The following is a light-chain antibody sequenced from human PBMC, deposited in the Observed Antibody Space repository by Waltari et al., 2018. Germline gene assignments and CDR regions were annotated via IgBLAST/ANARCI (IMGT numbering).Light chain of an antibody. V-gene: IGKV3-11*01. CDR2: DAS. CDR3: QQRSNWPPWT. J-gene: IGKJ1*01. CDR1: RSLSNY. Sequence: EIVLTQYPATLSLSPGERATTSCRASRSLSNYLAWYQQKPGQAPRLLIYDASNRATGIPVRFSGRGSGTDFTLTISSLEPDDVAVYYCQQRSNWPPWTFGQGTKVEIK.